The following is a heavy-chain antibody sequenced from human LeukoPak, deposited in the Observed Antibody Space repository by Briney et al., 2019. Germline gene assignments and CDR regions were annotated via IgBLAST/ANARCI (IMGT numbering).Heavy chain of an antibody. CDR2: ISSSSSYI. V-gene: IGHV3-21*01. D-gene: IGHD2-15*01. J-gene: IGHJ4*02. CDR1: GFTFSSYS. CDR3: ARDHQEYCSGGSCTYFDY. Sequence: GGSLRLSCAASGFTFSSYSMNWVRQAPGKGLEWVSSISSSSSYIYYTDSVKGRFTISRDNAKNSLYLQMNSLRAEDTAVYYCARDHQEYCSGGSCTYFDYWGQGTLVTVSS.